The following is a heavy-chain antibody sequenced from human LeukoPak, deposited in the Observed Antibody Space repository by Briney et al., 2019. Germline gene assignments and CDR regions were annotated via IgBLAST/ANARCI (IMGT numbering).Heavy chain of an antibody. CDR3: ARDKGAAPTERFDV. J-gene: IGHJ6*02. V-gene: IGHV3-30*19. D-gene: IGHD6-6*01. CDR1: GFTFSGYG. CDR2: ISYDGISE. Sequence: GGALRHSCAASGFTFSGYGILWVREAPGKGLEGVVFISYDGISEYYSDSVKGLFTISRDNSRHTVFLQMNTLRVGDTAIYYCARDKGAAPTERFDVWGHGTTVTVSS.